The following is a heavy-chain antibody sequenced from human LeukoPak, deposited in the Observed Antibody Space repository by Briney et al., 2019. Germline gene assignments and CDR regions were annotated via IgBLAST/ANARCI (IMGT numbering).Heavy chain of an antibody. V-gene: IGHV3-30*02. CDR3: AKDLMRDQWFGVS. Sequence: PGRSLRLSCAASGFTFSSYGMHWVRQAPGKGLEWVAFIRYVERDKYYADSVKGRFTISRDNSRNTLYLQMNSLREDDTAVYYCAKDLMRDQWFGVSWGQGTLVTVSP. J-gene: IGHJ5*02. CDR2: IRYVERDK. CDR1: GFTFSSYG. D-gene: IGHD3-10*01.